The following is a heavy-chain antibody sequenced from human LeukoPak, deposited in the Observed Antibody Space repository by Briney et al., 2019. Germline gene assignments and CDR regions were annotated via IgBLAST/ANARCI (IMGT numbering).Heavy chain of an antibody. Sequence: GGSLRLSCAASGFTLSSYAMSWVRQAPGKGLEWVSAITGSGGSTYYADSVKGRFTISRDNSKNTLYLQMNSLRAEDTAVYYCAKMYGSGSYSVWYFDYWGQEALVTVSS. J-gene: IGHJ4*02. CDR3: AKMYGSGSYSVWYFDY. V-gene: IGHV3-23*01. CDR2: ITGSGGST. CDR1: GFTLSSYA. D-gene: IGHD3-10*01.